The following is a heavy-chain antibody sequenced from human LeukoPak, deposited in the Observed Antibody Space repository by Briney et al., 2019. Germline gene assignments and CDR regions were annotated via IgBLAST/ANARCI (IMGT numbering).Heavy chain of an antibody. Sequence: GGPLRLSCAASGFTFSSYSMNWVRQAPGKGLEWVSYISSSSSTIYYADSVKGRFTISRDNAKNSLYLQMNSLRAEDTAVYYCARDDYYDSSGYDKHWGQGTLFTVSS. CDR1: GFTFSSYS. V-gene: IGHV3-48*01. CDR3: ARDDYYDSSGYDKH. J-gene: IGHJ4*02. CDR2: ISSSSSTI. D-gene: IGHD3-22*01.